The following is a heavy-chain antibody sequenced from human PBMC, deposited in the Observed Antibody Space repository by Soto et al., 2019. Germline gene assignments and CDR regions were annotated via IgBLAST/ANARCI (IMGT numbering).Heavy chain of an antibody. CDR2: IGTAGDT. Sequence: ESGGGLVQPGGSLRLSCAASGFTFSSYDMHWVRQATGKGLEWVSAIGTAGDTYYPGSVKGRFTISRENAKNSLYLQMNSLRAGDTAVYYCARDRGYSYGYGMDVWGQGTTVTVSS. D-gene: IGHD5-18*01. V-gene: IGHV3-13*01. CDR3: ARDRGYSYGYGMDV. CDR1: GFTFSSYD. J-gene: IGHJ6*02.